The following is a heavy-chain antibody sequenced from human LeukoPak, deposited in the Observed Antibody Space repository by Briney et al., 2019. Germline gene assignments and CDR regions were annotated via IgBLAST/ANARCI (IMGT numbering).Heavy chain of an antibody. CDR1: GYSFSNYW. J-gene: IGHJ3*02. CDR3: ARTNLWFGELDAFDI. CDR2: TYPDDSNT. D-gene: IGHD3-10*01. V-gene: IGHV5-51*01. Sequence: GESLKISCKGSGYSFSNYWIAWVRQMPGKGLEWMGITYPDDSNTRYSPSFQGQVTISADKSISIASLQWSSLKASDTAMYYCARTNLWFGELDAFDIWGQGTLVTVSS.